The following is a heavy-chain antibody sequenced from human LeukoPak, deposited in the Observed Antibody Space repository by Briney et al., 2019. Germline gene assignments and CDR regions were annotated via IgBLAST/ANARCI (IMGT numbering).Heavy chain of an antibody. D-gene: IGHD3-9*01. J-gene: IGHJ3*02. Sequence: SETLSLTCTVSGGSISSYYWSWIRQPPGKGLEWIGYIYYSGSTNYNPSLKSRVTISVDTSKNQFSLKLSSVTAADTAVYYRARRGSHGGNFDWLAGAFDIWGQGTMVTVSS. CDR1: GGSISSYY. CDR3: ARRGSHGGNFDWLAGAFDI. CDR2: IYYSGST. V-gene: IGHV4-59*08.